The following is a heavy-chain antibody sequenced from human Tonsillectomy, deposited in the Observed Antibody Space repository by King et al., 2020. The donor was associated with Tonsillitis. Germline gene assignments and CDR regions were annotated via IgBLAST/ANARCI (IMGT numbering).Heavy chain of an antibody. CDR2: ISSSSTSI. D-gene: IGHD5-24*01. V-gene: IGHV3-48*02. CDR1: GFMFSDYS. Sequence: VQLVESGGGLVQSGGSLRLSCEASGFMFSDYSMHWLRQAPGKGLEWVSYISSSSTSIYHADSVKGRFTISRDNVKNSVYLQMNSLRDEDTAMYYCARVEDGYRSAAGTWFDPWGQGTLVIVSS. J-gene: IGHJ5*02. CDR3: ARVEDGYRSAAGTWFDP.